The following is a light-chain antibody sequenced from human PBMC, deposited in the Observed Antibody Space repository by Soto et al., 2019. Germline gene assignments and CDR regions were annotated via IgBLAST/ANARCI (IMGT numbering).Light chain of an antibody. V-gene: IGKV1-39*01. CDR2: GAS. CDR3: QQSYNTVWT. Sequence: VRIPCRASQSISRWLAWYQQKPGKAPKVLVSGASTLHNGVPSRFSGRGSGTDFTLTISSLQPEDFATYYCQQSYNTVWTSGQGTKGE. CDR1: QSISRW. J-gene: IGKJ1*01.